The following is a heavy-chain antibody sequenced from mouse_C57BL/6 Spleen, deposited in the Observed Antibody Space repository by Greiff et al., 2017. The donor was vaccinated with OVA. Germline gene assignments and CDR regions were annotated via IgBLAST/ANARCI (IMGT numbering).Heavy chain of an antibody. CDR2: ISSGSSTI. CDR3: ARGDYGAMDY. J-gene: IGHJ4*01. Sequence: EVQLVESGGGLVKPGGSLKLSCAASGFTFSDYGMHWVRQAPEKGLEWVAYISSGSSTIYYADTVKGRFTITRDNAKNTMFLQMASLRSEDTAMYYCARGDYGAMDYWGQGTSVTVSS. V-gene: IGHV5-17*01. CDR1: GFTFSDYG.